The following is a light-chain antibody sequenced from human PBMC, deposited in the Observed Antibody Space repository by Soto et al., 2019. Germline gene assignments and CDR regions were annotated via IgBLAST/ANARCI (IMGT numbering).Light chain of an antibody. V-gene: IGKV3-20*01. Sequence: IVLAQFPGSLALDPRARSARSCSAGQSVTSNSLAWYQQKVGRAPRVLIYGASNRATGIPDRFSGSGSGTDFTLTITRLEPEDFAVYFCQQYGSSPRTFGQGTRLEI. CDR2: GAS. J-gene: IGKJ5*01. CDR3: QQYGSSPRT. CDR1: QSVTSNS.